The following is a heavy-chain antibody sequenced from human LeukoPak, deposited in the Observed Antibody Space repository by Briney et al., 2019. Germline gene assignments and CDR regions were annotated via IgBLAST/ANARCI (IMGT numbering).Heavy chain of an antibody. CDR2: ISYDGSNK. CDR1: GFTFSSYG. CDR3: AKDSREEWELLGY. J-gene: IGHJ4*02. Sequence: GGSLRLSCAASGFTFSSYGMHWVRQAPGKGLEWVAVISYDGSNKYYADSVKGRFTISRDNSKNTLYLQMNSLRAEDTAVYYCAKDSREEWELLGYWGQGTLVTVSS. V-gene: IGHV3-30*18. D-gene: IGHD1-26*01.